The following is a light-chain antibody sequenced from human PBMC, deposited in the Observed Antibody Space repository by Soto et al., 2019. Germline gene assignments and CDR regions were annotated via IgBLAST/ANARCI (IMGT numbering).Light chain of an antibody. J-gene: IGKJ1*01. V-gene: IGKV3-20*01. Sequence: EVVLTQSPGTLSLFPGERATLSCRASQSITYIYLAWFQQKPGQPPRPLIYDISNRATGIPDRFSGSGSATDFTLTISRLEPEDFAVYYCHHYGRSWTFGQGTKVDIK. CDR1: QSITYIY. CDR3: HHYGRSWT. CDR2: DIS.